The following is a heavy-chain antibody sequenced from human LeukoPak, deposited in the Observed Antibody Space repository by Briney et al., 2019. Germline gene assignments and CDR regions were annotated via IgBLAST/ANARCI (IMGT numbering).Heavy chain of an antibody. V-gene: IGHV4-34*01. J-gene: IGHJ5*02. CDR1: GGSFSGYY. D-gene: IGHD5-24*01. CDR3: ARSLRWRNWFDP. Sequence: TSETLSLTCAVYGGSFSGYYWSWIRQPPGKGLEWIGEINHSGSTNYNPSLKSRVTISVDTSKNQFSLKLSSVTAADTAVYYCARSLRWRNWFDPWGQGTLVAVSS. CDR2: INHSGST.